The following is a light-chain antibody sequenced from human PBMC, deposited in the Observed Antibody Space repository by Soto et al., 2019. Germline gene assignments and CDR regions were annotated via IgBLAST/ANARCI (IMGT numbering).Light chain of an antibody. CDR2: DVN. CDR3: SSYTSISTLV. V-gene: IGLV2-14*01. CDR1: SSDVGGYNY. J-gene: IGLJ2*01. Sequence: QSALTQPASVSGSPGQSITISCTGTSSDVGGYNYVSWYQQHPGKAPKLMIYDVNNRPSGASNRFSGSKSGNTASLTISGLQAEDEADYYCSSYTSISTLVFGGGTKLTVL.